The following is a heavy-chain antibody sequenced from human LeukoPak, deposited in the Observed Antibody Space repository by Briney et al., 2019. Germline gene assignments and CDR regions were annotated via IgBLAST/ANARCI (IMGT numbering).Heavy chain of an antibody. D-gene: IGHD3-22*01. CDR3: ASNPYYYDSSGYLGY. CDR2: IDPSDSYT. Sequence: GESLKISCKGSGYSFTSYWISWVRQMPGKGLEWMGRIDPSDSYTNYSPSFQGHVTISADKSISTAYLQWSSLRASDTAMYYCASNPYYYDSSGYLGYWGQGTLVTVSS. J-gene: IGHJ4*02. CDR1: GYSFTSYW. V-gene: IGHV5-10-1*01.